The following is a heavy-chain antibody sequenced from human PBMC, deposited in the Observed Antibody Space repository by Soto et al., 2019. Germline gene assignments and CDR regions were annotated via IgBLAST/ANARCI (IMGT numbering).Heavy chain of an antibody. D-gene: IGHD7-27*01. J-gene: IGHJ4*02. CDR2: IYYSGST. CDR1: GGSISSYY. CDR3: ARRWGTYFDF. Sequence: QVQLQESGPGLVKPSETLSLTCTVSGGSISSYYWSWIRQPPGQGLEWIGYIYYSGSTDYDPSIKSRVTISVDTSKNQFSLKLSSVTAADTAVYYCARRWGTYFDFWGQGTLVTVSS. V-gene: IGHV4-59*01.